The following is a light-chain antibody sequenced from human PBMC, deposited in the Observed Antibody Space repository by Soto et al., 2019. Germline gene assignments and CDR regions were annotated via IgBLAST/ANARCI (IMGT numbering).Light chain of an antibody. CDR3: QSYDSSLSGYV. CDR1: SANIGAAYN. CDR2: GNN. Sequence: QSVLAQPPSASGAPGQMVTISCTGSSANIGAAYNVDWYQQLPGTAPKLLIYGNNNRPSGVPARFSGSKSGTSASLAIAGLQAEDEGDYYCQSYDSSLSGYVFGTGTKVTVL. V-gene: IGLV1-40*01. J-gene: IGLJ1*01.